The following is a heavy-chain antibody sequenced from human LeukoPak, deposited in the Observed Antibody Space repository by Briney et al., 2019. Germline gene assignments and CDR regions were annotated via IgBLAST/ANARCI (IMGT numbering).Heavy chain of an antibody. J-gene: IGHJ4*02. Sequence: KSSETLSLPCTVSGDSVSSPYWSWIRQPPGKGLEWIGYIYYSGNTNYNPSLKSRVTISVDTSRNRFSLKLSSVTAADTAVYYCARHRNFFDYWGQGILVTVSS. CDR3: ARHRNFFDY. D-gene: IGHD2/OR15-2a*01. CDR1: GDSVSSPY. CDR2: IYYSGNT. V-gene: IGHV4-59*02.